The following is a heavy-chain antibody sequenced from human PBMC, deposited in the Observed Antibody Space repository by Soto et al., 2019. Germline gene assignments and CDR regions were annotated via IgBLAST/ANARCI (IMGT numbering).Heavy chain of an antibody. CDR1: GGSISSGGYY. D-gene: IGHD2-15*01. Sequence: SETPSLTCTVSGGSISSGGYYWSWIRQHPGKGLEWIGYIYYSGSTYYNPSLKSRVTISVDTSKNQFSLKLSSVTAADTAVYYCARLLSNWFDPCGQGTRVTVSS. V-gene: IGHV4-31*03. J-gene: IGHJ5*02. CDR3: ARLLSNWFDP. CDR2: IYYSGST.